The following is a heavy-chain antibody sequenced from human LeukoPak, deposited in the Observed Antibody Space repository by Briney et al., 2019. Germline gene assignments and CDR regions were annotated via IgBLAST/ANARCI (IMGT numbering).Heavy chain of an antibody. V-gene: IGHV1-69*05. J-gene: IGHJ6*03. CDR3: ASCDYYYYYMDV. Sequence: SVKVSSKASGGTFSSYDISWVRQAPGQGLEWMGGIIPIFGTANYAQKFQGRVTITTDESTSTAYMELSSLRSEDTAVYYCASCDYYYYYMDVWGKGTTVTVSS. CDR2: IIPIFGTA. CDR1: GGTFSSYD.